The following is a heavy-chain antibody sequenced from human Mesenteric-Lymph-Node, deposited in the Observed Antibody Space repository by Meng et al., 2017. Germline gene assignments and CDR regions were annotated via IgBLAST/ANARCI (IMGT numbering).Heavy chain of an antibody. CDR1: GGTFSSYA. CDR3: ARVVAVAGTESYYYGMDV. J-gene: IGHJ6*02. V-gene: IGHV1-69*05. CDR2: IIPIFGTA. Sequence: SVKVSCKASGGTFSSYAISWVRQAPGQGLEWMGGIIPIFGTASYAQKFQGRVTITTDESTSTAYMELSSLRSEDTAVYYCARVVAVAGTESYYYGMDVWGQGTTVTVSS. D-gene: IGHD6-19*01.